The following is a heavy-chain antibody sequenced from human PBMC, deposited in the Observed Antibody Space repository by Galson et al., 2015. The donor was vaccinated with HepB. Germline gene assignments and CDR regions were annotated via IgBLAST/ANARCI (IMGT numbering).Heavy chain of an antibody. CDR2: INPNSGGT. CDR3: ARPLAAAARLDY. Sequence: SVKVSCKASGYTFTDYYIHWVRQAPGQGLEWMGWINPNSGGTNYAQKFQGRVSMTTDTSISTAYMELSRLTSDDTAVYYCARPLAAAARLDYWGQGPLVTVSS. V-gene: IGHV1-2*02. D-gene: IGHD6-13*01. CDR1: GYTFTDYY. J-gene: IGHJ4*02.